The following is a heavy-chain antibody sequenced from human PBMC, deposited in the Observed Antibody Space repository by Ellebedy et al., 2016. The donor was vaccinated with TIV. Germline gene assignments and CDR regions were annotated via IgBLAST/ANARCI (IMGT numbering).Heavy chain of an antibody. CDR3: ARGNYYDSSTPFDP. CDR1: GYTFTSYG. J-gene: IGHJ5*02. D-gene: IGHD3-22*01. Sequence: ASVKVSXXASGYTFTSYGISWVRQAPGQGLEWMGWISAYNGSTNYAQKLQGRVTMTTDTSTSTAYMELRSLRSDDTAVYYCARGNYYDSSTPFDPWGQGTLVTVSS. V-gene: IGHV1-18*01. CDR2: ISAYNGST.